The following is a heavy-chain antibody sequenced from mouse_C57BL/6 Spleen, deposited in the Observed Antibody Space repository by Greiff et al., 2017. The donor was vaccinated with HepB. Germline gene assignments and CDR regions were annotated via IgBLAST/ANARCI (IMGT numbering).Heavy chain of an antibody. Sequence: EVQLQQSGAELVRPGASVKLSCTASGFNIKDDYMHWVKQRPEQGLEWIGWIDPENGDTEYASKFQGKATITADTSSNTAYLQLSSLTSDDTAVYYCTCYYGSSYWYFDVWGTGTTVTVSS. V-gene: IGHV14-4*01. D-gene: IGHD1-1*01. J-gene: IGHJ1*03. CDR2: IDPENGDT. CDR1: GFNIKDDY. CDR3: TCYYGSSYWYFDV.